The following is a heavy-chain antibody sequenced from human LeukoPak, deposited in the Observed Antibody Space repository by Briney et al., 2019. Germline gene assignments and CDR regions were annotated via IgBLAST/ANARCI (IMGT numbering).Heavy chain of an antibody. CDR1: GFRFDDYG. CDR3: ARGVYSNYPNYYYMDV. Sequence: PGGSLRLSCAPSGFRFDDYGMSWVRQPPGKGLEWVSGIRWSGGSTGYADSVKGRFIISRDNAKNSLYLQMNSLRAEDSALYYCARGVYSNYPNYYYMDVWGKGTTVTVSS. J-gene: IGHJ6*03. D-gene: IGHD4-11*01. CDR2: IRWSGGST. V-gene: IGHV3-20*04.